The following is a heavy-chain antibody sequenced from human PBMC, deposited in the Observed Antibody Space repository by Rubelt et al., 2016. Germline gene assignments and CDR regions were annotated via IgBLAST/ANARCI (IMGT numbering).Heavy chain of an antibody. V-gene: IGHV4-31*03. CDR2: IYYSGST. CDR1: GGSISSGGYY. Sequence: QVQLQESGPGLVKPSQTLSLTCTVSGGSISSGGYYWSWIRQHPGKGLEWIGYIYYSGSTNYNPSLKVGVTISVDTAKNHFSLKLSSVTAADTAVYYCARHGYSSSWHHWFDPWGQGTLVTVSS. CDR3: ARHGYSSSWHHWFDP. J-gene: IGHJ5*02. D-gene: IGHD6-13*01.